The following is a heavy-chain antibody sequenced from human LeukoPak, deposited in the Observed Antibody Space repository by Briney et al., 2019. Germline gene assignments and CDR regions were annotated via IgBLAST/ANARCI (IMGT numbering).Heavy chain of an antibody. J-gene: IGHJ4*02. CDR3: AKGSLGSWYYFDY. D-gene: IGHD6-13*01. CDR2: FSRSGPDT. Sequence: GGSLRLSCAASGFTFGSSAMSGVRQAPGKGPEGVSTFSRSGPDTYYADSVKGRFTIFRDNSKNTLYLQMNSLRAEDTAVYHCAKGSLGSWYYFDYWGQGTLVTVSS. CDR1: GFTFGSSA. V-gene: IGHV3-23*01.